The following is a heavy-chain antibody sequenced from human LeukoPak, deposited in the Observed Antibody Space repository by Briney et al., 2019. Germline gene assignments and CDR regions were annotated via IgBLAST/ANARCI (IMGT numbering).Heavy chain of an antibody. Sequence: SETLSLTCTVSGGSISSYYWSWIRQPPGKGLEWIGHIYYSGSTNYNPSLKSRVTISVDTSKNQFSLKLSSVTATDTAVYYCARAILWFGEFPDAFDIWGQGTMVTVSS. CDR1: GGSISSYY. J-gene: IGHJ3*02. CDR3: ARAILWFGEFPDAFDI. D-gene: IGHD3-10*01. V-gene: IGHV4-59*01. CDR2: IYYSGST.